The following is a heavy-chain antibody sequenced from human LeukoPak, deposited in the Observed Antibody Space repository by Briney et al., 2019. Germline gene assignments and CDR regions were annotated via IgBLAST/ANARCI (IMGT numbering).Heavy chain of an antibody. CDR1: GFTFSGYT. D-gene: IGHD1-26*01. V-gene: IGHV3-30*04. Sequence: PGGSLRLSCAASGFTFSGYTMHWVRQAPGKGLEWVAFISSDGRYKSHADSVKGRCTISRDNSKNTLYLQMNSLRPEDTAVYYCASSLVGATRYFDYWGQGTLVTVSS. CDR2: ISSDGRYK. J-gene: IGHJ4*02. CDR3: ASSLVGATRYFDY.